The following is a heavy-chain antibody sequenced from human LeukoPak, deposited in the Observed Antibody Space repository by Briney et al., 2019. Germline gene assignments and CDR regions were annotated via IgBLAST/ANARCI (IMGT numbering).Heavy chain of an antibody. V-gene: IGHV3-66*04. D-gene: IGHD2-8*02. CDR3: ARQSLGESGLDH. Sequence: PGGSLRLSCAASGFIFRNYGMNWVRQAPGKGLEWVSVIYSGGSTYYADSVKGRYTISRDNAKNTLYLHMDSLRVDDTAIYYCARQSLGESGLDHWGQGVLVTVSS. CDR1: GFIFRNYG. J-gene: IGHJ4*02. CDR2: IYSGGST.